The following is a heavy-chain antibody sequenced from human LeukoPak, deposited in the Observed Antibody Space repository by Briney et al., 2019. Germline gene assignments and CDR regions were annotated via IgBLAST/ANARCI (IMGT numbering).Heavy chain of an antibody. J-gene: IGHJ4*02. V-gene: IGHV3-20*04. CDR2: INWNGGSR. Sequence: GGSLRLSCAASGFNFDEYGMTWVRQAPGKGLEWVSGINWNGGSRGYADSVKGRFTISRDNAKKFLYLQMNSLRAEDTAFYYCARGSSFSNFWGQGTLVTVSS. D-gene: IGHD6-13*01. CDR3: ARGSSFSNF. CDR1: GFNFDEYG.